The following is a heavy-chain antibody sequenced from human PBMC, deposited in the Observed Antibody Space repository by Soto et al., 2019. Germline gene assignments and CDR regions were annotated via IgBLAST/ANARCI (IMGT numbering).Heavy chain of an antibody. D-gene: IGHD1-26*01. J-gene: IGHJ6*02. V-gene: IGHV3-23*01. Sequence: GGSLRLSCAASGFMFNTYALSWVRQAPASGPEWVSVISGSDGSTSYADSVKGRFTISRDNSRNTLYLQMNSLRPEDTAVYYCTRAHILCRGSYSTYDYCPLDVWGQGTTVTVSS. CDR2: ISGSDGST. CDR3: TRAHILCRGSYSTYDYCPLDV. CDR1: GFMFNTYA.